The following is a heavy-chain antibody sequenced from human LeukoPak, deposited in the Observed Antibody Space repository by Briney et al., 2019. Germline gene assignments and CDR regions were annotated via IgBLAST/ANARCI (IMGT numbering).Heavy chain of an antibody. D-gene: IGHD2-15*01. CDR3: ARQVEGAFDI. CDR2: IGTAGDT. V-gene: IGHV3-13*01. J-gene: IGHJ3*02. CDR1: GFTFSSCD. Sequence: PGGSLRLSCAASGFTFSSCDIHWVRQATGKGLEWVSAIGTAGDTYYPGSVKGRFTISRENAKNSLYLQMNSLRAGDTAVYYCARQVEGAFDIWGQGTMVTVSS.